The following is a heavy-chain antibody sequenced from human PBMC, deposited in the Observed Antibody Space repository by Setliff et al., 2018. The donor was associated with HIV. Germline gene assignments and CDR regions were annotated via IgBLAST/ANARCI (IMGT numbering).Heavy chain of an antibody. V-gene: IGHV1-2*02. J-gene: IGHJ3*01. CDR2: INPNSDVA. Sequence: WASVKVSCKASGYMFTDYYIHWVRQAPGQGLEWMGWINPNSDVANYAQKFQGRVTMTRDTSVSSAYMELSRVRSDDTAVYYCAREELRGTKVFDVWGQGTMVTVSS. D-gene: IGHD3-10*01. CDR3: AREELRGTKVFDV. CDR1: GYMFTDYY.